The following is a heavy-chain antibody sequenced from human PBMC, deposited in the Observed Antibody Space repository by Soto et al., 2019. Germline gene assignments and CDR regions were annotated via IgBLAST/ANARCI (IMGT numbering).Heavy chain of an antibody. J-gene: IGHJ4*02. D-gene: IGHD3-3*01. CDR3: AKSGYYYDYTDPADY. V-gene: IGHV3-23*01. Sequence: EVQLLESGGGLVQPGGSLRLSCAASGFTFSSYAMSWVRQAPGKGLEWVSAISGSGGSTYYADSVKGRFTISRDNSKNTLFLQMNSLRAEDTAVYYCAKSGYYYDYTDPADYWGQGTLVTVSS. CDR2: ISGSGGST. CDR1: GFTFSSYA.